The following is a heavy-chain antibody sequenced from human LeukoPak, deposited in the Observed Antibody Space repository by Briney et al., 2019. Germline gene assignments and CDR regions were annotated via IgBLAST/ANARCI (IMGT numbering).Heavy chain of an antibody. V-gene: IGHV4-34*01. Sequence: SETLSLTCAVYGGSFSGYYWSWIRQPPGKGLEWIGEINHSGSTNYNPSLKSRVTISVDTSKNQFSLKLSSVTAADTAVYYCARVCWKVLGYFQHWGQGTLVTVSS. CDR1: GGSFSGYY. CDR2: INHSGST. CDR3: ARVCWKVLGYFQH. D-gene: IGHD1-1*01. J-gene: IGHJ1*01.